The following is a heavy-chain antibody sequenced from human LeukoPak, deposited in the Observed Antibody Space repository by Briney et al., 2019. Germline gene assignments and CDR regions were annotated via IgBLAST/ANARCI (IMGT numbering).Heavy chain of an antibody. J-gene: IGHJ4*02. CDR2: VSGSGGYT. Sequence: GGSLRLSCAASGFTFSSYAMSWVRQAPGKGLEWVSSVSGSGGYTYYAGSVKGRFTISRDNSKNTLYLQMNSLRAEDTAIYYCAKDRPNYYDSSGNYYRRDVDYWGQGTLVTVSS. CDR1: GFTFSSYA. CDR3: AKDRPNYYDSSGNYYRRDVDY. V-gene: IGHV3-23*01. D-gene: IGHD3-22*01.